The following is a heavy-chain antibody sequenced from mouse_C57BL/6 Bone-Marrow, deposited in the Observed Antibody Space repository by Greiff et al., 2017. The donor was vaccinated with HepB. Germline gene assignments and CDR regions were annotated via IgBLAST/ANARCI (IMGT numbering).Heavy chain of an antibody. CDR2: IYPGSGST. CDR1: GYTFTSYW. V-gene: IGHV1-55*01. D-gene: IGHD1-1*02. CDR3: ARRGWFPRGFDY. J-gene: IGHJ2*01. Sequence: QVQLQQPGAELVKPGASVKMSCKASGYTFTSYWITWVKQRPGQGLEWIGDIYPGSGSTNYNEKFKSKATLTVDTSSSTAYMQLSSLTSEDSAVYYCARRGWFPRGFDYWGQGTTLTVSS.